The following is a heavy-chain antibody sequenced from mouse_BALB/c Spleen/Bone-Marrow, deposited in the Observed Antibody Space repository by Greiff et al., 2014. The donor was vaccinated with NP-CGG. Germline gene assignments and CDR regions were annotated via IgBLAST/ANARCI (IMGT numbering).Heavy chain of an antibody. Sequence: QVQLQQSDAELVEPGASVKISCKASGYTFTDHAIHWVKQKPEQGLEWIGYISPGDGVIKYNEKFKGKAILTADKSSSTAYMQLNSLTSEDSAVYFCKRSLGRFAYWGQGTLVTVSA. V-gene: IGHV1S53*02. D-gene: IGHD4-1*01. CDR2: ISPGDGVI. CDR3: KRSLGRFAY. CDR1: GYTFTDHA. J-gene: IGHJ3*01.